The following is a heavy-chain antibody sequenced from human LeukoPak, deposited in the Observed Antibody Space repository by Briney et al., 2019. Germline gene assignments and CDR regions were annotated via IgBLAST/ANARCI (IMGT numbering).Heavy chain of an antibody. CDR2: INHSGST. J-gene: IGHJ6*03. V-gene: IGHV4-34*01. D-gene: IGHD4-17*01. CDR3: ARGPRFRRGYYYYYYMDV. CDR1: GGSFSGYY. Sequence: SETLSLTCAVYGGSFSGYYWSWLRQPPGKGLEWVGEINHSGSTNYNPSLKSRVTISVDTSKNQFSLKLSSVTAADTAVYYCARGPRFRRGYYYYYYMDVWGKGTTVTVSS.